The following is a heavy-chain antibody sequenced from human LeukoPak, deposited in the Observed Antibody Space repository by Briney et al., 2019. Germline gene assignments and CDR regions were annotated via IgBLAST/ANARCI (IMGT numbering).Heavy chain of an antibody. J-gene: IGHJ4*02. Sequence: GGSLRLSCAASGFTFDDYAMHWVRQAPGKGLEWGSGISWRSGTTGYAASVKSRFTISRDNAKNSLYLQMNSLRADDTAVYYCAKDPEKYFGSGSDYWGQGTLVTVSS. CDR2: ISWRSGTT. V-gene: IGHV3-9*01. CDR3: AKDPEKYFGSGSDY. D-gene: IGHD3-10*01. CDR1: GFTFDDYA.